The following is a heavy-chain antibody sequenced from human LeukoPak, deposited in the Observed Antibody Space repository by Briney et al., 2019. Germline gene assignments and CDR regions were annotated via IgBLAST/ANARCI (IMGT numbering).Heavy chain of an antibody. CDR3: AKDVGGTNFHYMDV. Sequence: GGSLRLSCAASGFSFSSFAMGWVRQAPGKGLEWVSAISGSGESTYYEDSVKGRFTISRDNSKNTVDVQMNSLRAEDTAVYYCAKDVGGTNFHYMDVWGKGTTVIVSS. D-gene: IGHD1-26*01. V-gene: IGHV3-23*01. J-gene: IGHJ6*03. CDR2: ISGSGEST. CDR1: GFSFSSFA.